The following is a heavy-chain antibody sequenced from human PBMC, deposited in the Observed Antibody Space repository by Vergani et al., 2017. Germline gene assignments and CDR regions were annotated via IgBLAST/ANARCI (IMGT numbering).Heavy chain of an antibody. J-gene: IGHJ4*02. CDR1: GGSISSSSNY. V-gene: IGHV4-39*07. D-gene: IGHD3-22*01. Sequence: QLQLQESGPGLVKPSETLSLTCTVSGGSISSSSNYWGWIRQPPGKGLEWIGSIYYSGSTYYNPSPNSRVPISVDTSKNQFSLKLSSVTAADTAVYYCARDGSLSSGYYFYWGQGSLVTVSS. CDR2: IYYSGST. CDR3: ARDGSLSSGYYFY.